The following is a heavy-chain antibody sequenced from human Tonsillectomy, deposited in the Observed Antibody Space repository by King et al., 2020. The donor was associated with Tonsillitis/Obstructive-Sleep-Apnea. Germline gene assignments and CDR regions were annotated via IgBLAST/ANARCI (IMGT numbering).Heavy chain of an antibody. D-gene: IGHD5-18*01. Sequence: QLQESGPGLVKPSETLSLTCAVSGGSISSSNWWSWVRQPPGKGLEWIGQIYHCGSTNYNPTLKSRVTISVDKSKNQFSLKLSSVTAADAAVYYCARERAQLRWFDTWGQGTLVSVSS. CDR1: GGSISSSNW. CDR2: IYHCGST. V-gene: IGHV4-4*02. J-gene: IGHJ5*02. CDR3: ARERAQLRWFDT.